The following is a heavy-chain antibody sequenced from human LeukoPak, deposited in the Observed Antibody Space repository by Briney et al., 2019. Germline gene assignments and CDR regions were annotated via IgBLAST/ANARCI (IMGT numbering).Heavy chain of an antibody. V-gene: IGHV4-61*08. J-gene: IGHJ4*02. Sequence: SETLSLTCTVSGGSISSGGYYWSRIRQPPGKGLEWIGYIYYSGSTNYNPSLKSRVTISVDTSKNQFSLKLSSVTAADTAVYYCASSLADPNFDYWGQGTLVTVSS. CDR2: IYYSGST. CDR1: GGSISSGGYY. CDR3: ASSLADPNFDY.